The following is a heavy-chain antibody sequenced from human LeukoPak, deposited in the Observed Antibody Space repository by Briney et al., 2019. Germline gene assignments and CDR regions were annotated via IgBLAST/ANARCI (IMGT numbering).Heavy chain of an antibody. CDR1: GYTFTSYD. J-gene: IGHJ4*02. Sequence: GASVKVSCKASGYTFTSYDINWVRQAPGHNLEWMGWMNAGNGNTKYSQKFQGRVTITRDTSASTAYMDLSSLTSEDTAVYHCARDPVGSMSGYFDYWGQGTLVTVSS. CDR3: ARDPVGSMSGYFDY. D-gene: IGHD3-3*01. CDR2: MNAGNGNT. V-gene: IGHV1-3*01.